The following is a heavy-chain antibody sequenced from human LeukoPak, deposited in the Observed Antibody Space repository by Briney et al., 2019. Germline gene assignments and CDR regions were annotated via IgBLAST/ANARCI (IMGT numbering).Heavy chain of an antibody. D-gene: IGHD1-7*01. CDR1: GGSFSGYY. CDR3: ARANSGTTGGYYFDY. Sequence: SETLSLTCAVYGGSFSGYYWSWIRQPPGKGLEWIGEINHSGSTNYNPSLKSRVTISVDTSKNQFSLKLSSVTAADTAVYYCARANSGTTGGYYFDYWGPGTLVTVSS. V-gene: IGHV4-34*01. J-gene: IGHJ4*02. CDR2: INHSGST.